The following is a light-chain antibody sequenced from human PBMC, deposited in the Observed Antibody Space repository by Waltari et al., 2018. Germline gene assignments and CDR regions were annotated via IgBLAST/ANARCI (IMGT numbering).Light chain of an antibody. Sequence: DIQMTQSPSSLSASVGDRFTITCRASQSISSYLNWYQHKRGKAPMLLIYGASSLQSGVPSRFSGSGSGTDFTLTISTLQPEDFATYYCQQSYTTPLTFGGGTRVEIK. CDR2: GAS. V-gene: IGKV1-39*01. CDR1: QSISSY. J-gene: IGKJ4*01. CDR3: QQSYTTPLT.